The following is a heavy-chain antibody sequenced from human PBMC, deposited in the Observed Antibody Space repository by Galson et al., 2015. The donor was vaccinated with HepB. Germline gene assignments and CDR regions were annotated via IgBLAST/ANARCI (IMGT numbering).Heavy chain of an antibody. D-gene: IGHD2-2*01. CDR2: VYSGGNT. CDR1: GFSDSNYY. CDR3: ARDRCSDTSCYYSYAMDV. Sequence: SLRLSCAASGFSDSNYYMSWVRQAQGKGLEGVSVVYSGGNTYYADSVRGRFTISRDNSKNTLYLHMSSLRAEDTAVYYCARDRCSDTSCYYSYAMDVWGQGTTVTVSS. J-gene: IGHJ6*02. V-gene: IGHV3-53*01.